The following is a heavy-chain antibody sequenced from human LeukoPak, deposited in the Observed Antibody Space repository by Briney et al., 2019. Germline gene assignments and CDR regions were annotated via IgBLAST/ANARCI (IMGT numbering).Heavy chain of an antibody. CDR2: IIPIFGTA. J-gene: IGHJ4*02. D-gene: IGHD1-7*01. CDR1: GGTFSSYA. V-gene: IGHV1-69*01. CDR3: ARAGELELRDGYFDY. Sequence: GSSVKVSCKASGGTFSSYAISWVRQAPGQGLEWMGGIIPIFGTANYAQKFQGRVTITADESTSTAYMERSGLRSEDTAVYYCARAGELELRDGYFDYWGQGTLVTVSS.